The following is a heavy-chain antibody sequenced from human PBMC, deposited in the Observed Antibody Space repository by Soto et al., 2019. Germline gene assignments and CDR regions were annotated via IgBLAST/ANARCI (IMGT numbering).Heavy chain of an antibody. V-gene: IGHV4-31*03. D-gene: IGHD5-18*01. CDR3: ARAMRGYSYGSEYYFDY. CDR1: GGSISSGGNY. Sequence: QVQLQESGPGLVKPSQTLCLTCSVSGGSISSGGNYWSWIRQHPGKGLEWIGYIYYSGSTYYNPSLKSRVTISGDTSKNQFSLKLSSVTAADTAVYYCARAMRGYSYGSEYYFDYWGQGTLVTVSS. CDR2: IYYSGST. J-gene: IGHJ4*02.